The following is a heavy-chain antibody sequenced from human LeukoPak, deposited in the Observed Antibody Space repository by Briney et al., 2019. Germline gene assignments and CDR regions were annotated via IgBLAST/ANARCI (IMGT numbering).Heavy chain of an antibody. CDR2: IIPIFGTA. V-gene: IGHV1-69*13. J-gene: IGHJ4*02. Sequence: GASVKVSCKASGGTFISYAISWVRQAPGQGLEWMGGIIPIFGTANYAQKFQGRVTITADESTSTAYMELSSLRSEDTAVYYCARDVNRDGYNYFDYWGQGTLVTVSS. CDR1: GGTFISYA. CDR3: ARDVNRDGYNYFDY. D-gene: IGHD5-24*01.